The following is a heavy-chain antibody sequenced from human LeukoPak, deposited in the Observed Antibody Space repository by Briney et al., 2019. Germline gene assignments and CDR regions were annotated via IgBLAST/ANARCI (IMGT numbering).Heavy chain of an antibody. CDR3: ARDRIVVVPAADYYYYYGMDV. J-gene: IGHJ6*02. Sequence: PSETLSLTCTVSGGSISRYYWSWIRQPPGKGLEWIGYIYYSGSTNYNPSLKSRVTISVDTSKNQFSLKLSSVTAADTAVYYCARDRIVVVPAADYYYYYGMDVWGQGTTVTVSS. CDR2: IYYSGST. V-gene: IGHV4-59*01. CDR1: GGSISRYY. D-gene: IGHD2-2*01.